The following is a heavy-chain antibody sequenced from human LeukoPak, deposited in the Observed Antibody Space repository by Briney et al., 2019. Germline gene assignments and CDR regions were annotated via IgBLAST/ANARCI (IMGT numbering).Heavy chain of an antibody. J-gene: IGHJ4*02. CDR1: GFTFSTYA. CDR3: ARDQCGDY. CDR2: ISKDGNNK. V-gene: IGHV3-30-3*01. Sequence: GGSLRLSCAASGFTFSTYAMFWVRQAPGKGLEWVAVISKDGNNKYYADSVKGRFTMSRDNSKNTLYLQMNSLRAEDTAVCYCARDQCGDYRGQGTLVTVSS.